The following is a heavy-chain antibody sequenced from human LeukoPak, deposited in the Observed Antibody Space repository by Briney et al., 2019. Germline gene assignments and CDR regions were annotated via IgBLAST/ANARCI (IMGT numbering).Heavy chain of an antibody. Sequence: KPSETLSLTRTVSGGSISSYYWSLIRQPPREGLGWIGVIYYSGSTNYNPSLKSRVTISVDTSKNQFSLKLSSVTAADTAVYYCARSRPTYYYDSSGTNFDYWGQGTLVTVSS. D-gene: IGHD3-22*01. CDR3: ARSRPTYYYDSSGTNFDY. V-gene: IGHV4-59*08. CDR1: GGSISSYY. J-gene: IGHJ4*02. CDR2: IYYSGST.